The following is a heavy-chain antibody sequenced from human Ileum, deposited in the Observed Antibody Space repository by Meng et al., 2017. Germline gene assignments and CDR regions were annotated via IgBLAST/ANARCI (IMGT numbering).Heavy chain of an antibody. CDR1: GGSVSSAGYQ. V-gene: IGHV4-61*08. J-gene: IGHJ4*02. D-gene: IGHD7-27*01. CDR2: AST. Sequence: QVNMRVWGPGLVSASETVSSRCTVSGGSVSSAGYQWGWIRQPPGKRLEWIGYASTNYNPSLKSRVTISLDPSKNQFSLKLSSVTAADTAVYYCARDHWGSLDYWGQGILVTVS. CDR3: ARDHWGSLDY.